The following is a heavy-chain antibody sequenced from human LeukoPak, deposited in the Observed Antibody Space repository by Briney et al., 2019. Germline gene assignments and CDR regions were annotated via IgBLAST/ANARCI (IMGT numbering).Heavy chain of an antibody. CDR3: TTESPYIVVVIAANY. CDR2: IKSKTDGGTT. CDR1: GFTFSNAW. V-gene: IGHV3-15*01. D-gene: IGHD2-15*01. Sequence: SGGSLRLSCAASGFTFSNAWMSWVRQAPGKGLEWVGRIKSKTDGGTTDYAAPVKGRFTISRDDSKNTLYLQMNSLKTEDTAVYYCTTESPYIVVVIAANYWGQGTLVTVSS. J-gene: IGHJ4*02.